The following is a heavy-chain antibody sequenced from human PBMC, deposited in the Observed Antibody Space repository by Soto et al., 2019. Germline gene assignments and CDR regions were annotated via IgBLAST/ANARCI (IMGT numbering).Heavy chain of an antibody. CDR1: GFSLSTSGVS. D-gene: IGHD2-21*02. J-gene: IGHJ6*02. V-gene: IGHV2-5*02. CDR3: AHSRCGGDCLQSYPSHYYYGMDV. Sequence: QITLKESGHTLVKPTQTLTLTCTFSGFSLSTSGVSVGWIRQPPGKALEWLALIYWDDDKRYSPSLKSRLTITKDTSKNQVVLRMTNMDPVDTATYYCAHSRCGGDCLQSYPSHYYYGMDVWGQGTTVTVSS. CDR2: IYWDDDK.